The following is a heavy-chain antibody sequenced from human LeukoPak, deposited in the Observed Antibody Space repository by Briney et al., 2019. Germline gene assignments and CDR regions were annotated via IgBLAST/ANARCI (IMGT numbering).Heavy chain of an antibody. CDR2: ISSSSSYV. CDR3: AREDGIKWKLLGYFDY. J-gene: IGHJ4*02. Sequence: GGSLRLSCAASGFTFSSYSMNWVRQAPGKGLEWVSSISSSSSYVYYADSVKGRFTISRDNAKNSLYLQMNSLRAEDTAVYYCAREDGIKWKLLGYFDYWGQGTLVTVSS. V-gene: IGHV3-21*01. CDR1: GFTFSSYS. D-gene: IGHD1-26*01.